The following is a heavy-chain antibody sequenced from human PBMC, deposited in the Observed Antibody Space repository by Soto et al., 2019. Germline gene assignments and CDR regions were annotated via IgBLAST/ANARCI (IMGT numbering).Heavy chain of an antibody. D-gene: IGHD3-10*01. CDR3: ARDERGSGSYFGRLNWFDP. CDR2: ISGYTGNT. Sequence: ASVKVSCKASGYTFTSYGVSWVRQAPGQGIEWMGWISGYTGNTNYAQKVQGRVTLTTDTSTSTAYMELTSLTPDDTAVYYCARDERGSGSYFGRLNWFDPWGQGTLVTVSS. V-gene: IGHV1-18*01. J-gene: IGHJ5*02. CDR1: GYTFTSYG.